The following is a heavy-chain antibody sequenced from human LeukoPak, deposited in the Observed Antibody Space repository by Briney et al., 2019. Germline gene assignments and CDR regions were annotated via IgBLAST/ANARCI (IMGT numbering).Heavy chain of an antibody. CDR2: ISYDGSNK. D-gene: IGHD3-22*01. V-gene: IGHV3-30*18. Sequence: AGGSLRLSCAASGFTFSSYGMHWVRQAPGKGLEWVAVISYDGSNKYYADSVKGRFTISRDNSKNTLYLQMNSLRAEDTAVYYCAKGAWYYYDSHFDYWGQGTLVTVSS. CDR3: AKGAWYYYDSHFDY. CDR1: GFTFSSYG. J-gene: IGHJ4*02.